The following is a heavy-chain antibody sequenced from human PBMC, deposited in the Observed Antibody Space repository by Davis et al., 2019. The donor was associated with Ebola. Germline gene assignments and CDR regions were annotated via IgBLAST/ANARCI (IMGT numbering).Heavy chain of an antibody. Sequence: GESLKISCETSGLIFSSSDMHWVRQTPGKGLEWVAFIQCDGGSKYYADSVKGRFTISRDSSKNTLYLQMNSLRGDDAAVYYCAKGGGDYGDTQYYFDYWGQGTLVTVSS. CDR1: GLIFSSSD. V-gene: IGHV3-30*02. CDR3: AKGGGDYGDTQYYFDY. CDR2: IQCDGGSK. D-gene: IGHD4-17*01. J-gene: IGHJ4*02.